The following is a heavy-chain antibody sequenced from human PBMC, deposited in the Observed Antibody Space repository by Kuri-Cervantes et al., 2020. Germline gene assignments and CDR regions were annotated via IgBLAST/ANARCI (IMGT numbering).Heavy chain of an antibody. J-gene: IGHJ4*02. CDR3: ARDQRRITMIVVVITYFDY. CDR2: IWYDGSNK. Sequence: GGSLRLSCAASGFTFSSYAMHWVRQAPGKGLEWVAVIWYDGSNKYYADSVKGRFTISRDNSKNTLYLQMNSLRAEDTAVYYCARDQRRITMIVVVITYFDYWGQGTLVTVSS. D-gene: IGHD3-22*01. CDR1: GFTFSSYA. V-gene: IGHV3-30*04.